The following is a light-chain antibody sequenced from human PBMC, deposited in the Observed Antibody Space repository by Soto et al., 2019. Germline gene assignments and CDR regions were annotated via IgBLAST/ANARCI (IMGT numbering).Light chain of an antibody. CDR1: QSVSST. J-gene: IGKJ1*01. V-gene: IGKV3-15*01. Sequence: IVMTQSSSTLSGSAGERATLSCGASQSVSSTLAWYQQKPGQAPRLLIYDASTRATGIPARISGSGSGTEFTLTISSLKSEDFAVYYCQQYNNWRTFGQGTKVDIK. CDR2: DAS. CDR3: QQYNNWRT.